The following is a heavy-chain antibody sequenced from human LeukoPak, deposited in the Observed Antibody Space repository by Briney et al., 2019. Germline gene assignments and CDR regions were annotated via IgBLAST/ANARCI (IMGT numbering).Heavy chain of an antibody. CDR3: ARGVDDFWSGYYLAYYYYYYMDV. CDR2: INSDGSST. CDR1: GFTFSSYW. V-gene: IGHV3-74*01. D-gene: IGHD3-3*01. Sequence: GGSLRLSCAASGFTFSSYWMHWVRQAPGKGLVWVSRINSDGSSTSCADSVKGRFTISRDNAKNTLYLQMNSLKAEDTAVYYCARGVDDFWSGYYLAYYYYYYMDVWGKGTTVTVSS. J-gene: IGHJ6*03.